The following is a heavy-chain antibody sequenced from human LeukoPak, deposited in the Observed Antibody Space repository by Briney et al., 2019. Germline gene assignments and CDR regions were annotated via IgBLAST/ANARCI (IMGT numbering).Heavy chain of an antibody. V-gene: IGHV3-73*01. CDR2: IRSKANSYAT. CDR1: GFTFSGSA. D-gene: IGHD3-22*01. Sequence: GGSLRLSCAASGFTFSGSAMHWVRQASGKGLEWVGRIRSKANSYATAYAASVKGRFTISRDDSKNTAYLQMNSLRAEDTAVYYCARDAAGSDYYDSSGEVDYWGQGTLVTVSS. J-gene: IGHJ4*02. CDR3: ARDAAGSDYYDSSGEVDY.